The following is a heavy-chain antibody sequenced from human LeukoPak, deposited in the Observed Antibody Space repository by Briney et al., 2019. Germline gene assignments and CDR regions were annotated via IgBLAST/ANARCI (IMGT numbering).Heavy chain of an antibody. D-gene: IGHD3-22*01. Sequence: SETLSLTCSVSGGSIRTYYWSWIRQPPGKGLEWIGRIYTSGSIKYNPSLKSRVTMSVDTSRNQFSLKLTSVTAADTAVDYCVRGYKKYDGSVYYLDDWGQGTIVTV. V-gene: IGHV4-4*07. CDR3: VRGYKKYDGSVYYLDD. J-gene: IGHJ4*02. CDR1: GGSIRTYY. CDR2: IYTSGSI.